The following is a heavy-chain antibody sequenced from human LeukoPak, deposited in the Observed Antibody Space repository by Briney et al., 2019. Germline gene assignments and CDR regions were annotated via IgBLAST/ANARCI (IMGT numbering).Heavy chain of an antibody. D-gene: IGHD2-15*01. CDR1: GFTFGDYA. CDR2: ISGEGGPT. Sequence: QTGGSLRLSCAASGFTFGDYAMHWARQAPGKGLEWVSLISGEGGPTYYADSVKGRFTICRDSSKNALYLQMNSLRTEDTALYYCGKVLRGYCSGGSCYGYDFDYWGQGTLVTVSS. V-gene: IGHV3-43*02. CDR3: GKVLRGYCSGGSCYGYDFDY. J-gene: IGHJ4*02.